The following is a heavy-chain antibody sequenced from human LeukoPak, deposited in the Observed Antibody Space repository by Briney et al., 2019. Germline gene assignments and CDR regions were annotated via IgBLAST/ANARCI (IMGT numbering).Heavy chain of an antibody. CDR2: INPNSGGT. D-gene: IGHD3-10*01. V-gene: IGHV1-2*02. CDR3: ARDYWFGEFWKMLFDI. J-gene: IGHJ3*02. CDR1: GYTFTGYY. Sequence: ASVKVSCKASGYTFTGYYMHWVRQAPGQGREWMGWINPNSGGTNYAQKFQGRVTMTRDTSISTAYMELSRLRSDDTAVYYCARDYWFGEFWKMLFDIWGQGTMVTVSS.